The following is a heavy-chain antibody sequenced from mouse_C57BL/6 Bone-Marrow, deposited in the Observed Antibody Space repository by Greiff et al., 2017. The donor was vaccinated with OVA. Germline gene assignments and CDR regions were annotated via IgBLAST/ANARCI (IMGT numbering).Heavy chain of an antibody. Sequence: EVKLVESGPGLAKPSQTLSLTCSVTGYSITSDYWNWIRKFPGNKLEYMGYISYSGSTYYNPSLKSRISITRDTSKNQYYLQLNSVTTEDTATYYCARGRWSNWGRFDVWGTGTTVTVSS. D-gene: IGHD4-1*01. CDR3: ARGRWSNWGRFDV. V-gene: IGHV3-8*01. CDR2: ISYSGST. J-gene: IGHJ1*03. CDR1: GYSITSDY.